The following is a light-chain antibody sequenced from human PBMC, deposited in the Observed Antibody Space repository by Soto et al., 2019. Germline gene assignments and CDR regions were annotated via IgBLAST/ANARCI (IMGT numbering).Light chain of an antibody. CDR2: EVS. J-gene: IGLJ1*01. CDR1: SSDVGGYNY. V-gene: IGLV2-8*01. CDR3: SSYAGYNILDV. Sequence: QSALTQPPSASGSPGQSVTISCTGTSSDVGGYNYVSWYQQHPGKAPRLMIYEVSKRPSGVPDRFSGSKSGNTASLTVSGLQAEDEADYYCSSYAGYNILDVFGTGTKLTVL.